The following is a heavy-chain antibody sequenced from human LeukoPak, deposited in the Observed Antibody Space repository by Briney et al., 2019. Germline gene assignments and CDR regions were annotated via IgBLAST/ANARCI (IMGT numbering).Heavy chain of an antibody. D-gene: IGHD3-22*01. CDR1: GGSFSGYY. CDR2: INHSGGT. V-gene: IGHV4-34*01. CDR3: ASQYYDSSGYYRTFDY. Sequence: PSETLSLTCGVYGGSFSGYYWSWIRQPPGKGLEWIGEINHSGGTNYIPSLKSRVTISVDTPKNQFSLKLTSVTAADTAVYYCASQYYDSSGYYRTFDYWGQGTLVTVSS. J-gene: IGHJ4*02.